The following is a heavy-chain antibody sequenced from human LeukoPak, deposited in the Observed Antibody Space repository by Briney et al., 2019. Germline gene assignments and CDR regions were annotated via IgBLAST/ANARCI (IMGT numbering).Heavy chain of an antibody. CDR2: ISSSSSYI. V-gene: IGHV3-21*01. CDR1: GFTFSSYS. CDR3: ARVGAPTTVTTEIFDY. Sequence: GGSLRLSCAASGFTFSSYSMNWVRQAPGKGLEWVSSISSSSSYIYYADSVKGRFTISRDNAKNSLYLQMNSLRAEDTAVYYCARVGAPTTVTTEIFDYWGQGTLVIVSS. D-gene: IGHD4-17*01. J-gene: IGHJ4*02.